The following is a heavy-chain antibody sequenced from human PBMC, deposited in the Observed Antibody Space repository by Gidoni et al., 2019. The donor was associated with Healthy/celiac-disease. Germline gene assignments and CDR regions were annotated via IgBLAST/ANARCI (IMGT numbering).Heavy chain of an antibody. CDR2: INHSGST. CDR1: GGSFSGYY. CDR3: ARLGIQNFDY. Sequence: QVQLQQWGAGLLKPSETLSLTCAVYGGSFSGYYWSWIRQPPVKGREWIGEINHSGSTNYNPCLKSRVTISVDTSKNQFSLKLSSVTAADTAVYYCARLGIQNFDYWGQGTLVTVSS. V-gene: IGHV4-34*01. J-gene: IGHJ4*02.